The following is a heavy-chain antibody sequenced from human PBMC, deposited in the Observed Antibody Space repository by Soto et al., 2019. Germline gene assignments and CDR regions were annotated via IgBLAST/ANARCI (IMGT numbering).Heavy chain of an antibody. CDR1: GFTFSDYT. D-gene: IGHD5-12*01. Sequence: QVQLVESGGGVVQPGRSLRLSCAASGFTFSDYTMHWVRQAPGKELEWVALMSSDGGNTHYTDSVKGRFTISRDNSKNTLYLQMDSLRPEDTTVYYWARDYGDGYYYFDLWGQGTLVTVSS. CDR2: MSSDGGNT. CDR3: ARDYGDGYYYFDL. V-gene: IGHV3-30-3*01. J-gene: IGHJ4*02.